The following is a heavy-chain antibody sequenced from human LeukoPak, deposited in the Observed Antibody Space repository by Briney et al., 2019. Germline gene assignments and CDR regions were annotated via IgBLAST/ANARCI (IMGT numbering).Heavy chain of an antibody. CDR3: ARGRRYSYGDLDY. CDR1: GYTFTSYD. Sequence: ASVKVSCKASGYTFTSYDINWVRQATVQGLERMGWMNPNSGNTGYAQKFQGRVTMTRNTSISTAYMELSSLRSEDTAVYYCARGRRYSYGDLDYWDQGTLVTVSS. V-gene: IGHV1-8*01. J-gene: IGHJ4*02. CDR2: MNPNSGNT. D-gene: IGHD5-18*01.